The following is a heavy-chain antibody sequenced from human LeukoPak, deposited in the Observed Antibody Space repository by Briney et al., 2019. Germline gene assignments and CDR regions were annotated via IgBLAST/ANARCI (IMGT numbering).Heavy chain of an antibody. Sequence: GESLKISCKGSGYSFTSYWTGWVRQMPGKGLEWMGIIYPDDSDTRYSPSFQGQVTISADKSISTAYLQWSSLKASDTAMYYCARLYDSGSYYNSNFGYWGQGTLVTVSS. V-gene: IGHV5-51*01. CDR2: IYPDDSDT. CDR3: ARLYDSGSYYNSNFGY. J-gene: IGHJ4*02. D-gene: IGHD3-10*01. CDR1: GYSFTSYW.